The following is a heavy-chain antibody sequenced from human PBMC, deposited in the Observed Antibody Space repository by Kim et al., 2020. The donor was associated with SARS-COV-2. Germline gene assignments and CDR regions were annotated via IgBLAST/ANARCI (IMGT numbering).Heavy chain of an antibody. V-gene: IGHV3-48*02. CDR3: ARAPGDC. CDR2: SSRTI. Sequence: SSRTIYSADSVKGRFTIYRDNAKNSLYLQMNSLRDEDTAVYYCARAPGDCWGQGTLVTVSS. J-gene: IGHJ4*02.